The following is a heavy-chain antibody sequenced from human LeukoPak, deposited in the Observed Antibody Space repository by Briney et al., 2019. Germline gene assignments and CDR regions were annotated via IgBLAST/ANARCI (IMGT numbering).Heavy chain of an antibody. CDR3: ARARRDSGYYKVDY. CDR2: INHSGSA. J-gene: IGHJ4*02. Sequence: SGTLSLTCAVYGGSLSGSYWSWIRQPPGRGLEWIGEINHSGSANYNPSLKSRVTLSIDKSKNQFSLNLNSVTAADTAVYYCARARRDSGYYKVDYWGQGTLVTVSS. D-gene: IGHD3-3*01. CDR1: GGSLSGSY. V-gene: IGHV4-34*01.